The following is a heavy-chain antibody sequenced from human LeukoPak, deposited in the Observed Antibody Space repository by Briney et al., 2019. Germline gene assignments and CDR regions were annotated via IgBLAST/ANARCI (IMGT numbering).Heavy chain of an antibody. J-gene: IGHJ6*02. V-gene: IGHV3-30-3*01. D-gene: IGHD4-11*01. CDR2: ISYDGSNK. CDR3: ARDQTVTTERYDYYYYYGMVV. Sequence: PGGSLRLSCAASGFTFSSYAMHWVRQAPGKGLEWVAVISYDGSNKYYADSVKGRFTISRDNSKNTLYLQMNSLRAEDTAVYYCARDQTVTTERYDYYYYYGMVVWGQGTTVTVSS. CDR1: GFTFSSYA.